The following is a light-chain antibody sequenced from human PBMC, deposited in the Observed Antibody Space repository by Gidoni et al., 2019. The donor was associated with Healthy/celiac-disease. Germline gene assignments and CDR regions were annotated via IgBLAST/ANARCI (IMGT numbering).Light chain of an antibody. CDR1: QSISSY. J-gene: IGKJ4*01. V-gene: IGKV1-39*01. CDR2: AAS. Sequence: DIQRTQSPSSLPASVGDRVTITCRASQSISSYLNWYQQKPGKAPKLLIYAASSLQSGVPSRFSGSGSGTDFTLTISSLQPEDFATYYCQQSYSTPLFGGGTKVEIK. CDR3: QQSYSTPL.